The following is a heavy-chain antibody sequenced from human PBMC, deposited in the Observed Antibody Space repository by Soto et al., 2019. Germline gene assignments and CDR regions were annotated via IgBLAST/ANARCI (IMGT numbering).Heavy chain of an antibody. D-gene: IGHD6-19*01. V-gene: IGHV4-30-2*01. CDR3: ATAGGLGAVAADY. CDR1: GGSLSSGGYS. J-gene: IGHJ4*02. Sequence: QLQLQESGSGLVKPSQTLSLTCAVSGGSLSSGGYSWSWIRQPPGKGLEWIGYIYHSGSTYYNSSLSSRVTLSVHWSKNQFSLKLSSVTAADTAVYYCATAGGLGAVAADYWGQGTLVTGSS. CDR2: IYHSGST.